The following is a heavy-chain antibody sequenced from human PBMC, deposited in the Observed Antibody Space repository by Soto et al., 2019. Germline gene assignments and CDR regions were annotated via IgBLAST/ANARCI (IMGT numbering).Heavy chain of an antibody. CDR2: IYYSGST. CDR1: GGSISSYY. Sequence: SETLSLTCTVSGGSISSYYWSWIRQPPGKGLEWIGYIYYSGSTNYNPSLKSRVTISVDTSKNQFSLKLSSVTAADTAVYYCARDQAYGVGGFDIWGQGTMVTVSS. D-gene: IGHD4-17*01. V-gene: IGHV4-59*01. CDR3: ARDQAYGVGGFDI. J-gene: IGHJ3*02.